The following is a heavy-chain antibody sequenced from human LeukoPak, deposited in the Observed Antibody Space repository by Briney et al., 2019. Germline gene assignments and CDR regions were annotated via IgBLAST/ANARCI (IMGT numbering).Heavy chain of an antibody. Sequence: SEKVSCKASGGTFSSYAISWVRQAPGQGLEWMGGIIPIFGTANYAQKFQGRVTITADKSTSTAYMELSSLRSEDTAVYYCASDLADAFDIWGQGTMVTVSS. CDR2: IIPIFGTA. CDR3: ASDLADAFDI. V-gene: IGHV1-69*06. CDR1: GGTFSSYA. D-gene: IGHD3-16*01. J-gene: IGHJ3*02.